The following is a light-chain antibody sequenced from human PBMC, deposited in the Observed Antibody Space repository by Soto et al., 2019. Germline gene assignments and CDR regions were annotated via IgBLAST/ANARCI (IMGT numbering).Light chain of an antibody. J-gene: IGLJ1*01. CDR2: DVS. CDR3: CSYAGSYTLP. V-gene: IGLV2-11*01. CDR1: SSDVGGYNY. Sequence: QSVLTQPRSVSGSPGQSVTISCTGTSSDVGGYNYVSWYQQHPGKAPKLMIYDVSKRPSGVPDRFSGSKSGNTASLTISGLQAEDEAEYYCCSYAGSYTLPFGTGTKVTVL.